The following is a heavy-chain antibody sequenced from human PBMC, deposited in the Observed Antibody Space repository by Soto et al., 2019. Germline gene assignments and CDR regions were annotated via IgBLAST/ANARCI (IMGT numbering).Heavy chain of an antibody. CDR1: GFSLSTSGVG. Sequence: QITLKESGPTLVKPTQTLTLTCTFSGFSLSTSGVGVGWSRQPPGKALEWLALIYWDDDKRYSPSLKSRLTITKDTSKNQVVLTMTTMDPVDTATYSCVHATRRSSGWWDFDYWGQGTLVTVSS. CDR2: IYWDDDK. J-gene: IGHJ4*02. V-gene: IGHV2-5*02. CDR3: VHATRRSSGWWDFDY. D-gene: IGHD6-19*01.